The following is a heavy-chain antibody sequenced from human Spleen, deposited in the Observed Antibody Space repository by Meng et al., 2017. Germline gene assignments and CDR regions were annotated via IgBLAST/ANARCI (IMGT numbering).Heavy chain of an antibody. D-gene: IGHD6-19*01. V-gene: IGHV3-21*04. CDR1: GFTFSSYS. J-gene: IGHJ4*02. CDR3: ASALLQDSSGWPAYFDY. CDR2: ISSSSSYI. Sequence: GESLKISCAASGFTFSSYSMNWVRQAPGKGLEWVSSISSSSSYIYYADSVKGRFTISRDNAKTSLYLQMNSLKAEDTAVYYCASALLQDSSGWPAYFDYWGQGTLVTVSS.